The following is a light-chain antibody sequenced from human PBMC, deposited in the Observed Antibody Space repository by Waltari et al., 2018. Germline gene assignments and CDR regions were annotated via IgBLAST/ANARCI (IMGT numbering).Light chain of an antibody. J-gene: IGKJ2*01. CDR3: QQYGSSVMYT. Sequence: VLTQSPGTLSLSPGERATLSCRASHRITKKYFAWYQQTPGQAPRLLIYGASSRAAGVPDRFSGSGSGTDFTLTISRLEPEDFAVYYCQQYGSSVMYTFGQGTKLEIK. CDR1: HRITKKY. V-gene: IGKV3-20*01. CDR2: GAS.